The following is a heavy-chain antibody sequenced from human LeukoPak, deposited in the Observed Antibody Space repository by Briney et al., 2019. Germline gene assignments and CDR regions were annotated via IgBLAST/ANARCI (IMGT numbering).Heavy chain of an antibody. J-gene: IGHJ3*02. Sequence: GGSLRLSCAASGFTFSDYYMSWIRQAPGKGLEWVSYISSSGSTIYYADSVKGRFTISRDNAKNSLYLQMNSLRAEDTAVYYCARGRRRITMIVVVLGAFDIWGQGTMVTVSS. CDR2: ISSSGSTI. D-gene: IGHD3-22*01. CDR3: ARGRRRITMIVVVLGAFDI. CDR1: GFTFSDYY. V-gene: IGHV3-11*04.